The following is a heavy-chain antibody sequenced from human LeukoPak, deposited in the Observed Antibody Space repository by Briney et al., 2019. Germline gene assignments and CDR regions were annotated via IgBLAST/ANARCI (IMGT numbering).Heavy chain of an antibody. CDR2: IYYSGST. J-gene: IGHJ4*02. CDR1: GGSISSYY. CDR3: ARINRLRGLRFDY. Sequence: SETLSLTCTVSGGSISSYYWSWIRQPPGKGLEWIGYIYYSGSTNYNPSLKSRVTISVDTSKNQFSLKLSSVTAADTAVYYCARINRLRGLRFDYWGQGTLVTVSS. V-gene: IGHV4-59*01. D-gene: IGHD1-14*01.